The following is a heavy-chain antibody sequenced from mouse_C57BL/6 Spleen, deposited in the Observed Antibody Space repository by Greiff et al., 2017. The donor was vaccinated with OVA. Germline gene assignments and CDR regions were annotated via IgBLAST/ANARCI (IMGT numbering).Heavy chain of an antibody. V-gene: IGHV1-82*01. CDR2: IYPGDGDT. CDR3: ARRAYYDCDVEFAY. D-gene: IGHD2-4*01. J-gene: IGHJ3*01. CDR1: GYAFSSSW. Sequence: QVQLQQSGPELVKPGASVKISCKASGYAFSSSWMNWVKQRPGKGLEWIGRIYPGDGDTTYNGKFKGKATLTADKSSSTAYMQLSSLTSEDSAVYFCARRAYYDCDVEFAYWGQGTLVTVSA.